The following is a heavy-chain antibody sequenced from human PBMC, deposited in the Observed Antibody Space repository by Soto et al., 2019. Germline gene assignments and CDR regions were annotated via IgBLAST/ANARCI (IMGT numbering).Heavy chain of an antibody. CDR1: GNTFTYRY. CDR3: ACGGAGSGPFTWELPDH. CDR2: ITPFSGDV. D-gene: IGHD1-26*01. V-gene: IGHV1-45*02. Sequence: QMQLLQSGAEVKKTGSSVTVSCKALGNTFTYRYLHWVRQAPGQALEWMGWITPFSGDVHYAQKFQERVTITRDRSINTAYMQMSSLRSEDTAMYFCACGGAGSGPFTWELPDHWGQGTLVTVSS. J-gene: IGHJ4*02.